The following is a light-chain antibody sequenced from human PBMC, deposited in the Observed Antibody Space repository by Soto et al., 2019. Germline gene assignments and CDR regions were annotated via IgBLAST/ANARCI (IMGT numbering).Light chain of an antibody. J-gene: IGLJ3*02. CDR2: EVT. V-gene: IGLV2-8*01. CDR1: SSDVGGYNY. Sequence: QSVLTQPPSASGSPGQSVTISCTGTSSDVGGYNYVSWYQQHPGKAPRLMVYEVTKRPSGVPARFSGSKSGNTAPLTVSGLQAEDEADYYCSSHAGINNVVFGGGTKLTVL. CDR3: SSHAGINNVV.